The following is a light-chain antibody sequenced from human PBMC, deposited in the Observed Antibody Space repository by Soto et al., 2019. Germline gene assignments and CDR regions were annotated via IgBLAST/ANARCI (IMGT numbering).Light chain of an antibody. V-gene: IGKV3-15*01. CDR3: QQYGDRPRT. J-gene: IGKJ1*01. CDR2: DAS. Sequence: EVVLTQSPATLSVSPGDRATLSCRASQYIGSAVAWYHQRSGQAPRLLIFDASIRVPTTPARFSGSVSGTEFPLTISSLESEDFAVYFCQQYGDRPRTFGQGTKVEIK. CDR1: QYIGSA.